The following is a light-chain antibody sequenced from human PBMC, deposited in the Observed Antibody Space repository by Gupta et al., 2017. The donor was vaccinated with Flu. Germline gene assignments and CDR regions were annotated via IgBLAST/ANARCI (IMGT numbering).Light chain of an antibody. V-gene: IGKV1-5*03. CDR2: KAS. Sequence: DIQMTQSPSTLSASVGDRVTITCRASQSISSWLAWYQQKPGKAPKLLFYKASSLESGVPSRFSGSGSGTEFTLTISSLQPDDFATYYCQQYNSYSGTFGQRTKVEIK. CDR3: QQYNSYSGT. CDR1: QSISSW. J-gene: IGKJ1*01.